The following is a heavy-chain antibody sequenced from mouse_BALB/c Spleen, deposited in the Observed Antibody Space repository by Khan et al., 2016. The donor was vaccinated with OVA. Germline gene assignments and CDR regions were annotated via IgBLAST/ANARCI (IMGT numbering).Heavy chain of an antibody. V-gene: IGHV1-7*01. CDR2: IDPSTGYA. Sequence: QVQLQQSGAELAKPGASLKMSCTASGYSFITYWIHWVKQRPGQGLEWIGYIDPSTGYAEYNQKFTDKATLTADKSSSTAYMQLTSLTSEDSAVYYCARIGLNGIFVYWGQGTLVTVSA. D-gene: IGHD1-3*01. J-gene: IGHJ3*01. CDR3: ARIGLNGIFVY. CDR1: GYSFITYW.